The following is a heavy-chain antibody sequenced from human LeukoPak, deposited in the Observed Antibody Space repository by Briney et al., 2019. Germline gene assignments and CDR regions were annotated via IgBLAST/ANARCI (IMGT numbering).Heavy chain of an antibody. Sequence: PGGSLRLSCAASGFVFSSYGMNWVRQAPGKGLEWISYISRSSSNIHYAGSVKGRVTISRDNAKNSLHLQMNSLRAEDTAVYYCVSDRVYYMDVWGKGTTVIVS. CDR3: VSDRVYYMDV. CDR1: GFVFSSYG. V-gene: IGHV3-48*04. CDR2: ISRSSSNI. J-gene: IGHJ6*03.